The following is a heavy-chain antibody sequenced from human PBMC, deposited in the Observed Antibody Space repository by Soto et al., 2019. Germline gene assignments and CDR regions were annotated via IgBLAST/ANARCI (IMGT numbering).Heavy chain of an antibody. Sequence: QVQLVQSGAEVKKPGASVKVSCKVSGYTLIELSMHWVRQAPGKGLEWMGGFDPEDGETIYAQKFQGRVTMTEDTSADTAYMELSSLRSEDTAVYYCATSGINQPPSYYGMDVWGQGTTVTVSS. J-gene: IGHJ6*02. D-gene: IGHD2-2*01. CDR2: FDPEDGET. CDR3: ATSGINQPPSYYGMDV. V-gene: IGHV1-24*01. CDR1: GYTLIELS.